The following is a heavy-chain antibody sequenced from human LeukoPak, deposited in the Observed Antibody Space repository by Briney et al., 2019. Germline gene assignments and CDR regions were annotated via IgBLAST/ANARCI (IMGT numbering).Heavy chain of an antibody. CDR2: INHSGST. J-gene: IGHJ5*02. CDR3: ARGHPRFWFDP. CDR1: GGSFSGYY. V-gene: IGHV4-34*01. Sequence: SETLSLTCAVCGGSFSGYYWSWIRQPPGKGLEWIGEINHSGSTNYNPSLKSRVTISVDTSKNQFSLKLSSVTAAGTAVYYCARGHPRFWFDPWGQGTLVTVSS.